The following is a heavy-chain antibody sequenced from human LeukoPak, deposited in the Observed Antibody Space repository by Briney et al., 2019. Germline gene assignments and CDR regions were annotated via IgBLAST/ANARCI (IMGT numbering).Heavy chain of an antibody. CDR1: GGSIGSSSYS. J-gene: IGHJ6*02. CDR3: ARHSSSNWISRFDV. CDR2: IYYSGST. V-gene: IGHV4-39*01. D-gene: IGHD6-19*01. Sequence: PSETLSLTCIVPGGSIGSSSYSWAWVRQPPGKVLDWIGSIYYSGSTNKIPSLKSRLTMSVDTSLDQFSLKMASVTAADTALYYCARHSSSNWISRFDVWGQGTTVTVSS.